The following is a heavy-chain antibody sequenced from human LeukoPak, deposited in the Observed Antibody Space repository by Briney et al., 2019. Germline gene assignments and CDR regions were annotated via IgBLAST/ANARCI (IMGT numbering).Heavy chain of an antibody. J-gene: IGHJ6*03. CDR3: AKTAAAGPYYYYYMDV. V-gene: IGHV3-23*01. D-gene: IGHD6-13*01. CDR2: ISGSGGST. CDR1: GFTFSSYG. Sequence: GGSLRLSCAASGFTFSSYGMSWVRQAPGKGLEWVSAISGSGGSTYYADSVKGRFTISRDNSKNTLYLQMNSLRAEDTAVYYCAKTAAAGPYYYYYMDVWGKGTTVTISS.